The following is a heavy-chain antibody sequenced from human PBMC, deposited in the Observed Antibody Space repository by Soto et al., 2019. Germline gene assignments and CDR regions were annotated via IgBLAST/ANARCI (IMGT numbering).Heavy chain of an antibody. Sequence: QVQLVESGGGVGQPGTSLRLSCAASGLTFNTYAMKWIRLAPGKGLEWVAVISNDGSNKYYADSVKGRFTISRDNSKNTVYLHMNSLRGEDTGVYYCASGRGYCSESSCSYFDYFQHWGQGALVIVSS. CDR1: GLTFNTYA. D-gene: IGHD2-2*01. CDR3: ASGRGYCSESSCSYFDYFQH. J-gene: IGHJ1*01. CDR2: ISNDGSNK. V-gene: IGHV3-30*03.